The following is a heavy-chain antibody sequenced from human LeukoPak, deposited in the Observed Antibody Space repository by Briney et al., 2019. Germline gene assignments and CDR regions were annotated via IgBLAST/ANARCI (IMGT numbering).Heavy chain of an antibody. CDR3: AKRGVVIRVILVGFHKEAYYFDS. Sequence: PGGSLRLSCAVSGITLSNYGMSWVRQAPGKGLEGVAGISDSGGRTNYADSVKGRFTISRDNPKNTLYLQMYSLRAEDTAVYFCAKRGVVIRVILVGFHKEAYYFDSWGQGALVTVSS. CDR1: GITLSNYG. D-gene: IGHD3-22*01. J-gene: IGHJ4*02. V-gene: IGHV3-23*01. CDR2: ISDSGGRT.